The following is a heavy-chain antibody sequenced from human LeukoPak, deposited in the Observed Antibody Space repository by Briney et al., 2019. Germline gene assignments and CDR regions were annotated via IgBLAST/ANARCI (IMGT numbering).Heavy chain of an antibody. D-gene: IGHD4-17*01. Sequence: GGSLRLSCAASGFTFSSYAASWVRQAPGKGLEWVSAISGSGGSTYYADSVKGRFTISRDNSKNTLYLQMNSLRAEDTAVYYCAKAIWGEYGVTDYWGQGTLVTVSS. CDR1: GFTFSSYA. CDR2: ISGSGGST. CDR3: AKAIWGEYGVTDY. J-gene: IGHJ4*02. V-gene: IGHV3-23*01.